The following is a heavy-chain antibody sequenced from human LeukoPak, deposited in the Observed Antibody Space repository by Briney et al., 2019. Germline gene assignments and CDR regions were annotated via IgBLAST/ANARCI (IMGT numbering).Heavy chain of an antibody. CDR3: ARVSSNDILTGYFDY. D-gene: IGHD3-9*01. V-gene: IGHV4-59*01. CDR2: IYYSGST. J-gene: IGHJ4*02. CDR1: GGSISSYY. Sequence: PSETLSLTCTVSGGSISSYYWSWIRQPPGKGLEWIGYIYYSGSTNYNPSLKSRVTISVDTSKNQFSLKLSSVPAADTAVYYCARVSSNDILTGYFDYWGQGTLVTVSS.